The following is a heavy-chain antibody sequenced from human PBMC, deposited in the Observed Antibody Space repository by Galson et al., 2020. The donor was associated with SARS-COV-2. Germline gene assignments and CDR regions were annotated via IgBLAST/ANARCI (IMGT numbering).Heavy chain of an antibody. J-gene: IGHJ6*03. V-gene: IGHV4-31*03. CDR1: GGSISGSIFS. CDR3: VRDYRFTIFLESYYYMDV. CDR2: ISYSGTT. Sequence: SETLSLTCTVSGGSISGSIFSWRWIRQHPGKGLEWIGDISYSGTTNYNPSLKSRTIMSLDTAKNQFFLKVTSVTAADTAVYYCVRDYRFTIFLESYYYMDVWGKGTTVIVSS. D-gene: IGHD3-3*01.